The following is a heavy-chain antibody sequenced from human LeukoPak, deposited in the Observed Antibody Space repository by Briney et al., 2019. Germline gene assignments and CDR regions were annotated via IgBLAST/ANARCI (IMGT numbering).Heavy chain of an antibody. CDR3: ARRYCSCGYCYSDY. D-gene: IGHD2-15*01. J-gene: IGHJ4*02. Sequence: SETLSLTCTVSGDSISSYSWSWIRQPPGEGLEWIGYIYHSGSANYSPSLKSRLTMSADTSKNQFSLKLSSVTAADTAVYYCARRYCSCGYCYSDYWGQGTLVTVSS. V-gene: IGHV4-59*08. CDR1: GDSISSYS. CDR2: IYHSGSA.